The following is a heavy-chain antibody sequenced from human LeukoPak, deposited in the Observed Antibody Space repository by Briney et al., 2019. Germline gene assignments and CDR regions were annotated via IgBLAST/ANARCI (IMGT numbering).Heavy chain of an antibody. CDR1: GGSISSSNW. D-gene: IGHD6-13*01. V-gene: IGHV4-4*02. CDR2: IYHSGST. CDR3: ARVRRWAIAAAGTEWFDP. Sequence: TPSGTLSLTCAVSGGSISSSNWWSWVRQPPGKGLEWIGEIYHSGSTNYNPSLKSRVIISVDKSKNQFSLKLSSVTAADTAVYYCARVRRWAIAAAGTEWFDPWGQGTLVTVSS. J-gene: IGHJ5*02.